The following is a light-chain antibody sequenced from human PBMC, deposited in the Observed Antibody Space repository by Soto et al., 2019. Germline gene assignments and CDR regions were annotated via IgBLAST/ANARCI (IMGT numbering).Light chain of an antibody. CDR2: KAY. CDR3: KQSYSTPRT. CDR1: QSISSW. J-gene: IGKJ1*01. Sequence: DIQMTQSPSTLSASVGDRVTITCRASQSISSWLAWYQQKPGKAPKLLIYKAYTLKSGVPSRFSGSGSGTDFTLTIRSLQPEDFATYYCKQSYSTPRTFGQGTKVDIK. V-gene: IGKV1-5*03.